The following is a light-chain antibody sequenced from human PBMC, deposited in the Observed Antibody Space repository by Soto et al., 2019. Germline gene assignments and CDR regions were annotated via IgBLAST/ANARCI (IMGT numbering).Light chain of an antibody. V-gene: IGLV3-21*02. Sequence: SSALTQPPSLSVAPGQTATITCGGKKIGCKSVTWYQQEPGQAPVLGVYDDSARPSGVPARFSGSSSGNTATLTISRVEAGDEADYYCQVWHSDDHDYVFGSGTKVNVL. CDR2: DDS. J-gene: IGLJ1*01. CDR1: KIGCKS. CDR3: QVWHSDDHDYV.